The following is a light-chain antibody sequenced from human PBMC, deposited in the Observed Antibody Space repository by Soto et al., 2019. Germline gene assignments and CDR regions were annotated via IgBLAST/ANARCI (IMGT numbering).Light chain of an antibody. J-gene: IGLJ2*01. Sequence: QSVLTQPPSVSGSPGQRVTISCTGSSCNIGAGYDVHWYQQLPGRAPKLLIYGNTNRPSGVPDRFSGSKSGTSASLTITGLQAEDEADYYCLSFDSSLRVVFGGGTKLTVL. V-gene: IGLV1-40*01. CDR3: LSFDSSLRVV. CDR2: GNT. CDR1: SCNIGAGYD.